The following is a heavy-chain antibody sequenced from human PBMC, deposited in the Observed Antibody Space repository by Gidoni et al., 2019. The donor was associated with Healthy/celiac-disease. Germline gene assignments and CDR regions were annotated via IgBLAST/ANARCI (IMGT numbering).Heavy chain of an antibody. CDR1: GFPFSSYS. CDR2: ISSSSSYI. CDR3: ARDWLLFYSTPAFDY. V-gene: IGHV3-21*01. Sequence: EVQLVESGGGLVKPGGSLRLSCAASGFPFSSYSMNWVRQAPGKGLEWVSSISSSSSYIYYADSVKGRFTISRDNAKNSLYLQMNSLRAEDTAVYYCARDWLLFYSTPAFDYWGQGTLVTVSS. D-gene: IGHD2-2*01. J-gene: IGHJ4*02.